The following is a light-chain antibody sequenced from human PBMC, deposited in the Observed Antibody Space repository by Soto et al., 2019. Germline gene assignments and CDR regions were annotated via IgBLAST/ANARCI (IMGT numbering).Light chain of an antibody. V-gene: IGLV2-8*01. Sequence: QSALTQPPSASGSPGQSVTISCTGTSSDVGGYNYVSWYQHHPGKAPKLMIYEVSKRPSGVPDRFSGSKSGNTASLTVSGLQAEDEAEYYCSSYAGSNNLGVFGTGTKLTVL. CDR2: EVS. CDR1: SSDVGGYNY. J-gene: IGLJ1*01. CDR3: SSYAGSNNLGV.